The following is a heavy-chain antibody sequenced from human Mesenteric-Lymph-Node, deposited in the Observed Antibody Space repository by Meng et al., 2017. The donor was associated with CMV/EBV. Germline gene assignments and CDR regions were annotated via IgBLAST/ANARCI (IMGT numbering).Heavy chain of an antibody. V-gene: IGHV3-15*01. CDR1: GFTFDDYA. CDR2: IKSKTDGGTT. D-gene: IGHD2-8*01. J-gene: IGHJ4*01. Sequence: GESLKISCAASGFTFDDYAMHWVRQAPGKGLEWVGRIKSKTDGGTTDYAAPVKGRFTISRDDSKNTLYLQMNSLKTEDTAVYYCTTDPPPYCTNGVCRDYWGQGTLVTVSS. CDR3: TTDPPPYCTNGVCRDY.